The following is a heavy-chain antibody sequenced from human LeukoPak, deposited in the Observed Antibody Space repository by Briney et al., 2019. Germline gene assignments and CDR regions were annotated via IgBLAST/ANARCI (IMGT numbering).Heavy chain of an antibody. V-gene: IGHV3-30*02. CDR3: SRDNSSSPRMVHRFRP. CDR1: GFTFSSYE. J-gene: IGHJ5*02. D-gene: IGHD6-6*01. Sequence: PGGSLRLSCAASGFTFSSYEMNWVRQAPGKGLEWVAFIRYDGSNKYYADSVKGRFTISRDNSKNTLYLQMNSLRPEDTAVYYWSRDNSSSPRMVHRFRPWGQGTLVTVSS. CDR2: IRYDGSNK.